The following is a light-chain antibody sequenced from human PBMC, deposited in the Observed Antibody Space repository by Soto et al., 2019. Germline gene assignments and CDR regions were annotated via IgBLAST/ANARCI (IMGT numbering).Light chain of an antibody. J-gene: IGKJ5*01. CDR3: QQSYSTLSIT. V-gene: IGKV1-39*01. Sequence: DIQMTQSPSSLSASVGDRVTITCRASESINRHLNWYQQKPGKAPKFLIYAASSLQNGVPSRFSGSGSGTDFTLTISNLQPEDFATYYCQQSYSTLSITFGEGTRLEIK. CDR2: AAS. CDR1: ESINRH.